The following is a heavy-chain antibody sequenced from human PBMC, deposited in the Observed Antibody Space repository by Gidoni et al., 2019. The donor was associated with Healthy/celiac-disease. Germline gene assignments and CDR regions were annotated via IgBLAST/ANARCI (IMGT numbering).Heavy chain of an antibody. CDR2: IYYSGST. J-gene: IGHJ3*02. CDR1: GGPISSSSYY. Sequence: QLQLQESGPGLVKPSETLSLTCTVSGGPISSSSYYWGWIRQPPGKGLEWIGSIYYSGSTYSNPSLKRRVTISVDTSKNQFSLKLSSVTAADTAVYYCANANTFLMTTDAFDIWGQGTMVTVSS. V-gene: IGHV4-39*01. CDR3: ANANTFLMTTDAFDI. D-gene: IGHD4-17*01.